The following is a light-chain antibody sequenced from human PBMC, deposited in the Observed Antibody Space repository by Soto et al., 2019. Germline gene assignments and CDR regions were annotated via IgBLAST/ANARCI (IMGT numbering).Light chain of an antibody. J-gene: IGKJ1*01. Sequence: EIVLSQSPGALSLSPGERATLSCRASQSVGSSYLAWYQQRPGQAPRLLIYGASSRATGIPDRFSGSGSGTDFTLTISRLEPEDFAVYYCQQCYVSRTFGQRTKAAIK. CDR3: QQCYVSRT. V-gene: IGKV3-20*01. CDR2: GAS. CDR1: QSVGSSY.